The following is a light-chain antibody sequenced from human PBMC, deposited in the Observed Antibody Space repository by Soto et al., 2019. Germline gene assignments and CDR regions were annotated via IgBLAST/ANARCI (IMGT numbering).Light chain of an antibody. CDR1: SSDFGGYNV. Sequence: QSALTQPASVSGSPGQSITISCSGTSSDFGGYNVVSWYQQHPGKAPKLIIYEGTKRPSGVSNRFSGSKSGNAASLTISGLQTEDEADYYCCSYADTSTFWVVFGGGTKVTAL. CDR3: CSYADTSTFWVV. V-gene: IGLV2-23*03. J-gene: IGLJ3*02. CDR2: EGT.